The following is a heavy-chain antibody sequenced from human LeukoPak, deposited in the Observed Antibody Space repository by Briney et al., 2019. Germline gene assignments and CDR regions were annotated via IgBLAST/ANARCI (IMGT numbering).Heavy chain of an antibody. D-gene: IGHD6-25*01. V-gene: IGHV4-59*12. Sequence: PSETLSLTCTVSGGSISSYYWSWIRQPPGKGLEGIGYIYYSGSTNYNPSLKSRVTTSVDTSKNQFSLKLSSVTAADTAVYYCARAGGIRTAALDLDYWGQGTLVTVSS. CDR3: ARAGGIRTAALDLDY. CDR1: GGSISSYY. CDR2: IYYSGST. J-gene: IGHJ4*02.